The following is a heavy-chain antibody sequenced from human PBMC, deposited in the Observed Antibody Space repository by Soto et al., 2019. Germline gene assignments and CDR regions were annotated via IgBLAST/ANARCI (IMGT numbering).Heavy chain of an antibody. V-gene: IGHV1-18*01. Sequence: ASVKVSCKASGYTFSRYGLSWVRQAPGQGLEWMGWITAYNGNTINPQKFQGRVIMTIDTSTSTAYMELRSLKSDDTAIYYCARAGSGYVHHFDYWGKGTPVTVSS. CDR1: GYTFSRYG. J-gene: IGHJ4*02. D-gene: IGHD2-15*01. CDR2: ITAYNGNT. CDR3: ARAGSGYVHHFDY.